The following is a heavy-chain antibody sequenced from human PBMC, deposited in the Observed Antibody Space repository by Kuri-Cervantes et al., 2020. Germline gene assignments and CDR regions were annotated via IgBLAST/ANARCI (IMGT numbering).Heavy chain of an antibody. Sequence: GSLRLSCTVSGGSISSSSYYWGWIRQPPGKGLEWIGSIYYSGSTYYNPSLKSRVTISVDTSKNQFPLKLSSVTAADTAVYYCARDPNTDMGIWGQGTLVTVSS. D-gene: IGHD5-18*01. J-gene: IGHJ4*02. V-gene: IGHV4-39*06. CDR1: GGSISSSSYY. CDR2: IYYSGST. CDR3: ARDPNTDMGI.